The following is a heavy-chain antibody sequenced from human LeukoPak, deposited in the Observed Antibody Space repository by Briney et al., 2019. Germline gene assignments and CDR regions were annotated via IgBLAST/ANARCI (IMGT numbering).Heavy chain of an antibody. D-gene: IGHD5-18*01. J-gene: IGHJ4*02. CDR3: ARQKYSYGQYYFDY. CDR1: GGSISSYY. CDR2: IYYSGST. Sequence: PSETLSLTCTVSGGSISSYYWSWIRQPPGKGLEWIGYIYYSGSTNYNPSLKSRVTISADTSKNQFSLKLSSVTAADTAVYYCARQKYSYGQYYFDYWGQGTLVTVSS. V-gene: IGHV4-59*08.